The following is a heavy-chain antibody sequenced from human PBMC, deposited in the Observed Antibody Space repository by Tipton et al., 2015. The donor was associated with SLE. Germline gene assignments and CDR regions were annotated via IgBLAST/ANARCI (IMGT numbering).Heavy chain of an antibody. D-gene: IGHD3-10*01. CDR3: ARDRGCETPTCFRPFDN. CDR1: GFTFSSYW. J-gene: IGHJ4*02. Sequence: GSLRLSCAASGFTFSSYWMHWVRQAPGTGLVWFSRISRDGTMTDYADSVKGRFTISRDNAENTLYLQMNGLRVEDTAVYYCARDRGCETPTCFRPFDNWGQGTLVTVSS. V-gene: IGHV3-74*01. CDR2: ISRDGTMT.